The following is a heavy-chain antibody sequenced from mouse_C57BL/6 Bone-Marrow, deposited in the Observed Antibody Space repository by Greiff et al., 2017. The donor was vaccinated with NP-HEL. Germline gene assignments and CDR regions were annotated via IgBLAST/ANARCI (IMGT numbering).Heavy chain of an antibody. Sequence: VQLKQSGAELVRPGASVKLSCTASGLNIKDDYMHWVKQRPEQGLEWIGWIDPENGDTEYASKFQGKATITADTSSNTAYLQLSSLTSEDTAVYYCTTGFTGAYWGQGTLVTVSA. J-gene: IGHJ3*01. D-gene: IGHD1-1*01. V-gene: IGHV14-4*01. CDR2: IDPENGDT. CDR1: GLNIKDDY. CDR3: TTGFTGAY.